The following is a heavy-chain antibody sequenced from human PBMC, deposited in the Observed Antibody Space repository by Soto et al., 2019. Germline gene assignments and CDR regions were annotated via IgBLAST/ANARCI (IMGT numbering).Heavy chain of an antibody. D-gene: IGHD3-3*01. CDR2: MNPNSGNT. V-gene: IGHV1-8*01. CDR1: GYTFTSYD. Sequence: VASVKVSCKASGYTFTSYDINWVRQATGQGLEWMGWMNPNSGNTGYAQKFQGRVTMTRNTSISTAYMELSSLRSEDTAVYYCARGLRFLEWLDYYYYYGMDVWGQGTTVTVSS. J-gene: IGHJ6*02. CDR3: ARGLRFLEWLDYYYYYGMDV.